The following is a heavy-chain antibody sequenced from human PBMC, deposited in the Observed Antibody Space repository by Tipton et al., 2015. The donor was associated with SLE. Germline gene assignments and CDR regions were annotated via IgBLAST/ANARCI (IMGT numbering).Heavy chain of an antibody. CDR1: GFTFDDYA. CDR2: ISWNSGSI. D-gene: IGHD2-15*01. V-gene: IGHV3-9*01. CDR3: AKGLGYCSGGSCLFSEYFQH. Sequence: SLRLPCAASGFTFDDYAMHWVRQAPGKGLEWVSGISWNSGSIGYADSVKGRFTISRDNAKNSLYLQMNSLGAEDTALYYCAKGLGYCSGGSCLFSEYFQHWGQGTLVTVSS. J-gene: IGHJ1*01.